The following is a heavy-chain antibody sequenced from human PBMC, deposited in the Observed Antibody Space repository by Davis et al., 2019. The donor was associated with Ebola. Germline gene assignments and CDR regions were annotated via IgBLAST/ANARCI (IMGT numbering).Heavy chain of an antibody. Sequence: GESLKISCAASGFTFSTEGMHWVRQAPGKGLEWLAVVSYGGRNKYYADSVKGRFTISRDNSKNTVSLQMNSLRPEDTAVYYCAKIAVTTVTTDEDYWGQGTLVTVSS. CDR3: AKIAVTTVTTDEDY. V-gene: IGHV3-30*18. CDR2: VSYGGRNK. CDR1: GFTFSTEG. D-gene: IGHD4-17*01. J-gene: IGHJ4*02.